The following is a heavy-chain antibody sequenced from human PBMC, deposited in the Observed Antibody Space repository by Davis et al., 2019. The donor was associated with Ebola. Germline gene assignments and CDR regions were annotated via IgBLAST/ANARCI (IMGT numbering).Heavy chain of an antibody. D-gene: IGHD3-16*01. J-gene: IGHJ3*02. V-gene: IGHV1-24*01. Sequence: ASVKVSCKASGYTFTNYYMHWVRQAPGQGLEWMGNFDPEDGEAIYAQKFQDRVTMTEDTSTDTAYMELSSLRSEDTAVYYCAAGGLGGGFDIWGQGTMVTVSS. CDR3: AAGGLGGGFDI. CDR1: GYTFTNYY. CDR2: FDPEDGEA.